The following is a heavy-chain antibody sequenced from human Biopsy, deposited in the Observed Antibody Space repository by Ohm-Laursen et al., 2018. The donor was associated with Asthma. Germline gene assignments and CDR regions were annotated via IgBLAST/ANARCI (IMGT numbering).Heavy chain of an antibody. CDR3: GRERSYMVDY. CDR2: IWFDGSNK. Sequence: SLSLSCAASGFTFGSYSLHWVRQAPGKGLEWVADIWFDGSNKHYADSVKGRFTISRDNSKNTLYLQMNSLRAEDTALYYCGRERSYMVDYWGQGTRVIVSP. D-gene: IGHD3-10*01. V-gene: IGHV3-33*01. CDR1: GFTFGSYS. J-gene: IGHJ4*02.